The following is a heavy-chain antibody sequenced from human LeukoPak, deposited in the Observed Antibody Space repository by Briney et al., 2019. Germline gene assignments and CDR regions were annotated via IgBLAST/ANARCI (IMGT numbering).Heavy chain of an antibody. J-gene: IGHJ4*02. CDR3: ARGGWLQTLNY. D-gene: IGHD5-12*01. V-gene: IGHV4-34*01. Sequence: SETLSLTCAVYGGSFSGYYWSWIRQPPGNGLEWIGEINHSGSTNYNPSLKSRVTISVDTSKNQFSLKLSSVTAADTAVYYCARGGWLQTLNYWGQGTLVTVSS. CDR1: GGSFSGYY. CDR2: INHSGST.